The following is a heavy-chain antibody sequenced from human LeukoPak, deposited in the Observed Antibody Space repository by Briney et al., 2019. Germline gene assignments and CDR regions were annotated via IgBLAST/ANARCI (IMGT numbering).Heavy chain of an antibody. J-gene: IGHJ4*02. V-gene: IGHV4-61*08. D-gene: IGHD2-2*01. CDR1: GGSISSGGYY. CDR3: ARAEYQLLYVDY. CDR2: IYYSGST. Sequence: PSETLSLTCTVSGGSISSGGYYWSWIRQPPGKGLEWIGYIYYSGSTNYNPSLKSRVTISVDTSKNQFSLKLSSVTAADTAVYYCARAEYQLLYVDYWGQGTLVTVSS.